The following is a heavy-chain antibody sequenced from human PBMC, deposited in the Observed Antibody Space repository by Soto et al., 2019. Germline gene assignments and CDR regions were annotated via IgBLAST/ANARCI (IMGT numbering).Heavy chain of an antibody. CDR3: IRDTVAGTGWFDP. D-gene: IGHD6-19*01. CDR1: GFTFGDYA. Sequence: QAGGSLRLSCTASGFTFGDYAMSWFRQAPGKGLEWVGFIRSKAYGGTTEYAASVKGRFTISRDDSKSIAYLQMNSLKTEDTAVYYCIRDTVAGTGWFDPWGQGTLVTVSS. J-gene: IGHJ5*02. CDR2: IRSKAYGGTT. V-gene: IGHV3-49*03.